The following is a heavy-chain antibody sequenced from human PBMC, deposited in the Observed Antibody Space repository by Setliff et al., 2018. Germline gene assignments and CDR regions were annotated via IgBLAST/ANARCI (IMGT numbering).Heavy chain of an antibody. D-gene: IGHD3-22*01. V-gene: IGHV4-31*03. J-gene: IGHJ2*01. CDR2: IYYSGST. CDR1: GGSISSGGYY. CDR3: ARDGSYYDRSGNRTWFFDL. Sequence: PSETLSLTCTVSGGSISSGGYYWSWIRQHPGKGLEWIGYIYYSGSTYYNPSLKSRVTISVGTSKNQFSLKLSSVTAADTAVYFCARDGSYYDRSGNRTWFFDLWGRGTLVTVSS.